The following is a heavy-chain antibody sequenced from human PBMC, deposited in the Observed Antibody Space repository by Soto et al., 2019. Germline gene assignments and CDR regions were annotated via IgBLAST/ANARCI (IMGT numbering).Heavy chain of an antibody. J-gene: IGHJ4*02. CDR1: EFTFTGYP. Sequence: EVQLLESGGGWLRRGGSLRLSGEPSEFTFTGYPMSGAGQVPGKGLEWVSAISGSGGTTSYAASVKGRFTISRDNSKNTLFLQMNSLRAEDTAVYYCAKFFVETGGSSGWPWTFHYWGQGTLVTVSS. V-gene: IGHV3-23*01. CDR3: AKFFVETGGSSGWPWTFHY. CDR2: ISGSGGTT. D-gene: IGHD6-25*01.